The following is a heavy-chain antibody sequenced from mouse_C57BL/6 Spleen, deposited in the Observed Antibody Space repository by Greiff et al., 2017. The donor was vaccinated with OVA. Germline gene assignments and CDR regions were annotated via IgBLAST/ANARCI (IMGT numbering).Heavy chain of an antibody. V-gene: IGHV1-76*01. CDR1: GYTFTDYY. J-gene: IGHJ3*01. Sequence: QVQLKQSGAELVRPGASVKLSCKASGYTFTDYYINWVKQRPGQGLEWIARIYPGSGNTYYNEKFKGKATLTAEKSSSTAYMQLSSLTSEDSAVYFCARSYGSSYVFAYWGQGTLVTVSA. D-gene: IGHD1-1*01. CDR3: ARSYGSSYVFAY. CDR2: IYPGSGNT.